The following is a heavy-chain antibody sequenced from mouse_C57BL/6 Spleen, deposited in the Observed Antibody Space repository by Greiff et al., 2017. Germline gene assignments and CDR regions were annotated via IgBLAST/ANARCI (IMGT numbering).Heavy chain of an antibody. CDR1: GYTFTSYW. V-gene: IGHV1-61*01. J-gene: IGHJ2*01. CDR3: ARLKGGGYFDY. Sequence: QVQLKQPGAELVRPGSSVKLSCKASGYTFTSYWMDWVKQRPGQGLEWIGNIYPSDSETHYNQKFKDKATLTVAKSSSTAYMQLSSLTSEDSAVYYWARLKGGGYFDYWGKGTTLTVSS. CDR2: IYPSDSET.